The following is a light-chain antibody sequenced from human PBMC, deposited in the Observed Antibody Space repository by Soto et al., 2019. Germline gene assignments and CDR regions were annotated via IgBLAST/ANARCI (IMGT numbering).Light chain of an antibody. Sequence: QSVLTQPPSASGTPGQRVTMSCSGSSSNIGSNYVYWYQQVPGTAPKLLIYRNNQRPSGVPDRFSGSKSGTSASLAISGLRSEDEADYYCAAWDDSLSSSLFGGGTKLTVL. CDR1: SSNIGSNY. CDR2: RNN. J-gene: IGLJ2*01. CDR3: AAWDDSLSSSL. V-gene: IGLV1-47*01.